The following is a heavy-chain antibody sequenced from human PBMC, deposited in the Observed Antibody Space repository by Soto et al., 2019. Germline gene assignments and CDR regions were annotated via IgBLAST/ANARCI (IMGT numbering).Heavy chain of an antibody. V-gene: IGHV4-59*01. CDR3: ARELFGRSVWFDP. D-gene: IGHD3-10*01. J-gene: IGHJ5*02. CDR1: GGSISSYY. CDR2: IYYSGST. Sequence: SETMSVTCTVAGGSISSYYWSWIRQPPGKGLEWIGHIYYSGSTNYNPSLKSRVTISVDTSKNQFSLKLSSVTAADTAVYYCARELFGRSVWFDPWGQGTLVTVSS.